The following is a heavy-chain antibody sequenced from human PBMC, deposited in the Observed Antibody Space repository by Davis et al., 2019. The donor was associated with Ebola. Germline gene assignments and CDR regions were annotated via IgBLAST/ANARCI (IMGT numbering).Heavy chain of an antibody. Sequence: AASVKVSCKASGYTFTNYGINWVRQAPGQGLEWMGWISVYNGNTEYTQKLQGRVTMTTDTSTSTAYMELRSLRSDDAAVYYCARGGGYDRGYFDYWGQGTLVTVSS. CDR3: ARGGGYDRGYFDY. J-gene: IGHJ4*02. V-gene: IGHV1-18*01. CDR1: GYTFTNYG. CDR2: ISVYNGNT. D-gene: IGHD5-12*01.